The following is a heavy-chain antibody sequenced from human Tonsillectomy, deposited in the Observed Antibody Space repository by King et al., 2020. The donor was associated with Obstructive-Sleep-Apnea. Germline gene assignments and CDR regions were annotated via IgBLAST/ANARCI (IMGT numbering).Heavy chain of an antibody. CDR3: VRGAEGGGDYGMDL. V-gene: IGHV3-30*04. CDR1: GFTFSLYA. CDR2: ISYDGSNK. D-gene: IGHD3-16*01. J-gene: IGHJ6*02. Sequence: QVQLVESGGGVVQPGRSLRLSCAASGFTFSLYAMHWVRQAPGKGLEWVAIISYDGSNKYYADSVKGRFTISRDNSKNTLYVQMNSLRSEDTAVYYCVRGAEGGGDYGMDLWGQGTTVTVSS.